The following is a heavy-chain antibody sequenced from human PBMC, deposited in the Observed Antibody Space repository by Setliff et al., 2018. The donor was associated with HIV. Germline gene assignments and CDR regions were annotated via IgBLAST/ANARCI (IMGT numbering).Heavy chain of an antibody. Sequence: SETLSLTCTVSGYSMSGGYNWGWIRQSPEKGLEWIGNIYHVGTTYYNPSLKSRVTLSVDPSKSQFSLKLNSMTAADTAMYYCAGGRYFRDISDSRFDFWGQGKLVTVSS. CDR2: IYHVGTT. D-gene: IGHD2-21*02. CDR1: GYSMSGGYN. CDR3: AGGRYFRDISDSRFDF. J-gene: IGHJ4*02. V-gene: IGHV4-38-2*02.